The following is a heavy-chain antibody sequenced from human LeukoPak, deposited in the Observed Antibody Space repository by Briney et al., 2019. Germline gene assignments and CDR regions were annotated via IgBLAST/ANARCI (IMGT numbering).Heavy chain of an antibody. J-gene: IGHJ4*02. CDR2: IWHDGSHK. Sequence: PGGSLRLSCAASGFSFDTYAMHWVRQAPGQGLEWVALIWHDGSHKFYSNSVRGQFTISRDNSKNTLYLQMNSLRAEDTAVYYCARERAENSYSSSWDAFDYWGQGTLVTVSS. CDR3: ARERAENSYSSSWDAFDY. V-gene: IGHV3-33*01. CDR1: GFSFDTYA. D-gene: IGHD6-13*01.